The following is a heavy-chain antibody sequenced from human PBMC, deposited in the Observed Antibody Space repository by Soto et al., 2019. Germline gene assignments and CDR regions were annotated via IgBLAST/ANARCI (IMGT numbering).Heavy chain of an antibody. Sequence: SETLSLTCTVSGGSISSSSYYWGWIRQPPGKGLEWIGSIYYSGSTYYNPSLKSRVTISVDTSKNQFSLKLSSVTAADTAVYYCARLVLDGYLVYWGQGTLVTVSS. CDR1: GGSISSSSYY. J-gene: IGHJ4*02. CDR2: IYYSGST. V-gene: IGHV4-39*01. CDR3: ARLVLDGYLVY. D-gene: IGHD3-3*01.